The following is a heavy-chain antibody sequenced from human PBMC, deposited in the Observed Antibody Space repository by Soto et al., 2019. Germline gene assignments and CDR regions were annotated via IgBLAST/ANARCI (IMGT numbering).Heavy chain of an antibody. CDR2: INSDGSST. V-gene: IGHV3-74*01. CDR3: AATRDYYDSSGYYVYYYYGMDV. CDR1: GFTFSSYW. J-gene: IGHJ6*02. Sequence: GGSLRLSCAASGFTFSSYWMHWVRQAPGKGLVWVSRINSDGSSTSYADSVKGRFTISRDNAKNTLYLQMNSLRAEDTAVYYCAATRDYYDSSGYYVYYYYGMDVWGQGTTVTVSS. D-gene: IGHD3-22*01.